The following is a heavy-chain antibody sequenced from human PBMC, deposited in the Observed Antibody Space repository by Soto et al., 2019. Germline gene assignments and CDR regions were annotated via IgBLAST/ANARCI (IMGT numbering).Heavy chain of an antibody. CDR3: AKDDVEMAHAFAI. Sequence: QVQLVESGGGVVQPGRSLRLSCAASGFTFSSYGMHWVRQAPGKGLEWVAVISYDGSNKYYADSVKGRFTISRDNSKNTLSLQMNSLRAEDTAVYYCAKDDVEMAHAFAIWGQGTMVTVSS. D-gene: IGHD5-12*01. V-gene: IGHV3-30*18. J-gene: IGHJ3*02. CDR2: ISYDGSNK. CDR1: GFTFSSYG.